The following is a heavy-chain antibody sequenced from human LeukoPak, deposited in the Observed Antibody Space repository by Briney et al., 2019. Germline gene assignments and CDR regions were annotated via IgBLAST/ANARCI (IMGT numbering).Heavy chain of an antibody. Sequence: SETLSLTCTVSGGSISSGRYYWGWIRQPPGKGLEWIGSIYYSGSTYYNPSLKSRVTISVGTSKNQFSLKLSSVTAADTAVYYCARDLVAGDLDYWGQGTLVTVSS. D-gene: IGHD4-17*01. CDR1: GGSISSGRYY. V-gene: IGHV4-39*07. CDR2: IYYSGST. J-gene: IGHJ4*02. CDR3: ARDLVAGDLDY.